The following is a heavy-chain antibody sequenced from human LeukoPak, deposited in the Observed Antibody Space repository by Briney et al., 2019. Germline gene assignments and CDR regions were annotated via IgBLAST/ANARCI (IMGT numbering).Heavy chain of an antibody. Sequence: PGGSLRLSCAASGFTFSSYSMNWVRQAPGKGLEWVSSISTSSSYICSADSVKGRFTISRDNAKNSLYLQMNSLRAEDTAVYYCVRDTFSPDAFDIWGRGTMVTVSS. D-gene: IGHD3-16*01. V-gene: IGHV3-21*01. CDR3: VRDTFSPDAFDI. CDR1: GFTFSSYS. CDR2: ISTSSSYI. J-gene: IGHJ3*02.